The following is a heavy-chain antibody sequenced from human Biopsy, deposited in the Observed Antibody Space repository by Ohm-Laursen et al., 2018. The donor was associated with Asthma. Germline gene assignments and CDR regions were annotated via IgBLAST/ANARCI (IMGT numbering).Heavy chain of an antibody. CDR2: MSYDGSIK. D-gene: IGHD3-3*02. CDR1: GFTFSSYG. CDR3: ARTFHFWSPYHAEHYQL. J-gene: IGHJ1*01. Sequence: SLRLSCAASGFTFSSYGMDWVRQAPGKGLEWVALMSYDGSIKDYADSVKGRFTISRDNSMNTLYLHMNSLRVEDTAVYYCARTFHFWSPYHAEHYQLWGQGTLVTVSS. V-gene: IGHV3-33*05.